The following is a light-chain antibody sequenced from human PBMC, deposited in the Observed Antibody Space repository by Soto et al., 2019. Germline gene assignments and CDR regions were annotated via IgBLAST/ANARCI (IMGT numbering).Light chain of an antibody. CDR1: NSDVGGYNY. V-gene: IGLV2-14*01. J-gene: IGLJ1*01. CDR2: DVS. Sequence: QSVLTKPASGNGAPGQSITISCTGNNSDVGGYNYVSWYQQHPGKAPKLMIYDVSNRPSGVSNRFSGSKSGNTASLTISGLQAEDEADYYCSSYTSSSTLYVFGTGTKVTV. CDR3: SSYTSSSTLYV.